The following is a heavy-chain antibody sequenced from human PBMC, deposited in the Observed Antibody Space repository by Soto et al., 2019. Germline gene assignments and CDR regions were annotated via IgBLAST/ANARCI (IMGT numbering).Heavy chain of an antibody. V-gene: IGHV1-2*02. CDR1: GYTXTVFH. CDR3: ARIRTYYYSRGSLNQ. Sequence: XKASFVASGYTXTVFHLTLARRTPGQALEWMGWIKPNNGDTNYATGFQGRVIMTSDTSITNAYMEVSRMRSEDTAVYYCARIRTYYYSRGSLNQGGQGTQVTVSS. J-gene: IGHJ4*02. CDR2: IKPNNGDT. D-gene: IGHD3-22*01.